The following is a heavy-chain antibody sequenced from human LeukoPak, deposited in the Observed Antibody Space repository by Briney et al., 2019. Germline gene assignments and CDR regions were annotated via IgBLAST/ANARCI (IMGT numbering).Heavy chain of an antibody. CDR3: ARKALPGNWFDP. J-gene: IGHJ5*02. CDR2: VSSTGAT. V-gene: IGHV4-4*09. Sequence: LSETLSLTCIVSGGPINTYYWTWIRQPPGKGLEWIGCVSSTGATNYNPSLKSRVTMSLDTSKNQFSLNLSSVTAADTAVYYCARKALPGNWFDPWGQGTLVTVSS. CDR1: GGPINTYY.